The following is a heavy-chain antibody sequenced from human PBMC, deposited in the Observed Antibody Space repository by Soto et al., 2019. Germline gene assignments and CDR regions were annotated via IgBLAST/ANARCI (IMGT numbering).Heavy chain of an antibody. CDR1: GFTFRSYA. D-gene: IGHD6-13*01. CDR3: AKGAAGGTLGADDWFDP. V-gene: IGHV3-23*01. Sequence: VQLLESGGNLIQPGGSLRLSCAASGFTFRSYAIYWVRQAPGKGLEWVSGISGSGDSPFYAESVKGRFTIFRDNSKNTLYLQMTNLRGDDTAVYYCAKGAAGGTLGADDWFDPWGQGTLVTVSS. J-gene: IGHJ5*02. CDR2: ISGSGDSP.